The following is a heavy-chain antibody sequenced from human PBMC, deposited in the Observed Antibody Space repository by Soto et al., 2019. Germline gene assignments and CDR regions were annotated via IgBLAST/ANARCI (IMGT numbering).Heavy chain of an antibody. CDR3: ARRYCSSASYYFDC. CDR2: IYSGGST. CDR1: GFTVSSNY. V-gene: IGHV3-53*01. D-gene: IGHD2-2*01. Sequence: GGSLRLSCAASGFTVSSNYMSWVRQAPGKGLEWVSVIYSGGSTYYADSVKGRFTISRDNSKNRLYLQMNSLRAMDTALYYCARRYCSSASYYFDCWCQGTLVTVSS. J-gene: IGHJ4*02.